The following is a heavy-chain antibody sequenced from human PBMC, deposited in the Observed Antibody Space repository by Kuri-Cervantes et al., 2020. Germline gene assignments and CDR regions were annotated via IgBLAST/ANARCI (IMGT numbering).Heavy chain of an antibody. CDR1: GGTFSSYA. D-gene: IGHD1-26*01. Sequence: SVKVSCKASGGTFSSYAISWVRQAPGQGLEWMGGIIPILGTANYAQKLQVRVTITADESTSTAYMELSSLRSEDTAVYYCARVGSGSYYSMGSSWAGAFDIWGQGTMVTVSS. CDR2: IIPILGTA. CDR3: ARVGSGSYYSMGSSWAGAFDI. J-gene: IGHJ3*02. V-gene: IGHV1-69*13.